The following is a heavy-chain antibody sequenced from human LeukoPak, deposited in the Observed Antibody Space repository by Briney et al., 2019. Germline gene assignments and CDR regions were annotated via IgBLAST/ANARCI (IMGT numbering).Heavy chain of an antibody. Sequence: GGSLRLFCAASGFTFSSYSMNWVRQAPGKGLEWVAVISYDGSNKYYADSVKGRFTICRDNSKNTLYLQMNSLRAEDTAVYYCAKDGGYALDIVFDYWGQGTLVTVSS. CDR1: GFTFSSYS. V-gene: IGHV3-30*18. CDR3: AKDGGYALDIVFDY. CDR2: ISYDGSNK. D-gene: IGHD3-16*01. J-gene: IGHJ4*02.